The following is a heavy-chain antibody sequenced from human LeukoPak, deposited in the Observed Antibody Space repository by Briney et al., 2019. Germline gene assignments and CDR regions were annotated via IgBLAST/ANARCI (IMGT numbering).Heavy chain of an antibody. CDR1: GYTLTELA. CDR2: FGPEDGET. CDR3: STMHDSSGYWYYFDY. V-gene: IGHV1-24*01. J-gene: IGHJ4*02. D-gene: IGHD3-22*01. Sequence: ASVKVSCKVSGYTLTELAMNWVRQAPGKGLEWMGGFGPEDGETIYAQKLQGRVTMTEDTSTDTAYMELGRLRSEDTAVYYCSTMHDSSGYWYYFDYWGQGTLVTVSS.